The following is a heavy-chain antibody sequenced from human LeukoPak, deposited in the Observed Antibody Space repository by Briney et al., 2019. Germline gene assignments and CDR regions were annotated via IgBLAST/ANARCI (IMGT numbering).Heavy chain of an antibody. CDR2: INPSGGST. D-gene: IGHD1-26*01. V-gene: IGHV1-46*01. CDR1: GYTFTSYY. CDR3: ARDPIVGATTGYFDY. Sequence: ASVKVSCKASGYTFTSYYMHWVRQAPGQGLEWMGIINPSGGSTSYAQKFQGRVTMTRDTSTSTVYMELSSLRSEDTAAYYCARDPIVGATTGYFDYWGQGTLVTVSS. J-gene: IGHJ4*02.